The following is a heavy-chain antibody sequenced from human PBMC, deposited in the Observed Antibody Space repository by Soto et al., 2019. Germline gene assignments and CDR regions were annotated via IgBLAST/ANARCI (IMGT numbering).Heavy chain of an antibody. CDR1: GGSISSYY. Sequence: ETLSLTCTVSGGSISSYYWSWIRQPPGKGLEWIGYIYYSGSTNYNPSLKSRVTISVDTSKNQFSLKLSSVTAADTAVYYCARVPNYGDYNFDYWGQGTLVTVSS. J-gene: IGHJ4*02. CDR3: ARVPNYGDYNFDY. D-gene: IGHD4-17*01. V-gene: IGHV4-59*01. CDR2: IYYSGST.